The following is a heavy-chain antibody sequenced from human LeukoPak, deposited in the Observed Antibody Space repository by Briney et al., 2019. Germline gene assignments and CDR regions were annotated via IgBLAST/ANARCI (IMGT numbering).Heavy chain of an antibody. V-gene: IGHV4-39*07. Sequence: SETLSLTCTVSGGSISSSSYYWGWIRQPPGRGLEWIGSIYYSGSTYYNPSLKSRATISVDTSKNQFSLKLSSVTAADTAVYYCARGHGITGPYFDYWGQGTLVTVSS. CDR2: IYYSGST. J-gene: IGHJ4*02. CDR3: ARGHGITGPYFDY. D-gene: IGHD1-20*01. CDR1: GGSISSSSYY.